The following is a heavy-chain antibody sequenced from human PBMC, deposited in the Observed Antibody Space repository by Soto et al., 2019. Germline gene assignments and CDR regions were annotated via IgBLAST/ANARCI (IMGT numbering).Heavy chain of an antibody. V-gene: IGHV1-18*01. D-gene: IGHD1-7*01. CDR1: GYTFTSYG. J-gene: IGHJ6*02. CDR3: ARGGNLNSSPCMDV. Sequence: QVQLVQSGGEVKKPGASVKLSCTASGYTFTSYGISWVRQAPGQGLEWMGWISAYNGKTNYAQNVQGRVTMTTDTATRTAYMDLRSLRSDDTAVYYCARGGNLNSSPCMDVWGQGTTVTVSS. CDR2: ISAYNGKT.